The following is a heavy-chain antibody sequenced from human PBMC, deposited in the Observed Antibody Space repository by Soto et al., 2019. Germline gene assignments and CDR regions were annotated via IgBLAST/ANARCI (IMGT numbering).Heavy chain of an antibody. D-gene: IGHD5-12*01. J-gene: IGHJ4*02. CDR3: ARGQEGIVATH. Sequence: QVHLQQWGAGLLKPSETLSLTRAVNGGSLTGYYWSWIRQPPGKGLEWIGEIKDGGVTNYSPSLKGRVTMSADTSKNQFSLKLNSVTAAATAVYYCARGQEGIVATHWDQGTLVTVSS. CDR1: GGSLTGYY. CDR2: IKDGGVT. V-gene: IGHV4-34*01.